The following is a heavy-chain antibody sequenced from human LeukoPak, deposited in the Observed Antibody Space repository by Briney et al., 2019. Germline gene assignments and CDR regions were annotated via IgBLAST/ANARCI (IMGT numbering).Heavy chain of an antibody. V-gene: IGHV3-74*01. J-gene: IGHJ3*02. CDR1: GFSFSSYW. CDR3: ARGASVVPGTDNAFDI. Sequence: PGGSLRLSCAASGFSFSSYWMHWVRQAPGKGPVWVSLISNDESTIIYADSVKGRFTISRDNAKKSLYLQMNSLRADDTALYYCARGASVVPGTDNAFDIWGQGTMVTVSS. CDR2: ISNDESTI. D-gene: IGHD6-19*01.